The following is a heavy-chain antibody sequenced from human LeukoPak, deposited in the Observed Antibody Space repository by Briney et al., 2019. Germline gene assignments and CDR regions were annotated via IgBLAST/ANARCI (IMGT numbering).Heavy chain of an antibody. V-gene: IGHV4-31*03. D-gene: IGHD2-2*01. Sequence: PSQTLSLTCTVSGGSISSGGYYWSSIRQHPGKGLEWIGYIYYSGSTYYNPSLKSRVTISVDTSKNQFSLKLSSVTAADTAVYYCARGGCSSTSCLDAFDIWGQGTMVTVSS. CDR3: ARGGCSSTSCLDAFDI. CDR1: GGSISSGGYY. J-gene: IGHJ3*02. CDR2: IYYSGST.